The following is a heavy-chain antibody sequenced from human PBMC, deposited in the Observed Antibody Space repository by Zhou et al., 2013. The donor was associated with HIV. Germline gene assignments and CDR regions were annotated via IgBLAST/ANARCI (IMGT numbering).Heavy chain of an antibody. CDR3: ARDIGGYYFDY. CDR1: GYSISSGYY. D-gene: IGHD3-10*01. CDR2: IYQSGST. J-gene: IGHJ4*02. Sequence: VQLQESGPGLVKPSETLSLTCAVSGYSISSGYYWGWIRQPPGKGLEWIGSIYQSGSTYYNPSLKSRVTISVDTSKTQFSLKLSSVTAADTAVYYCARDIGGYYFDYWGQGTLVTVSS. V-gene: IGHV4-38-2*02.